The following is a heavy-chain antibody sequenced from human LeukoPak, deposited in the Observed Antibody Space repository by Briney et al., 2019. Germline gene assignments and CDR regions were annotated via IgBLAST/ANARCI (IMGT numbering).Heavy chain of an antibody. Sequence: GGSLRLSCAASGFTFSSYAMSWVRQAPGKGLEWVSAISGNGGSTYYADSVKGRFTISRDNSKNTLYLQMNSLRAEDTAVYYCAISRYSGSYPFDYWGPGTLVTVSS. J-gene: IGHJ4*02. V-gene: IGHV3-23*01. D-gene: IGHD1-26*01. CDR3: AISRYSGSYPFDY. CDR2: ISGNGGST. CDR1: GFTFSSYA.